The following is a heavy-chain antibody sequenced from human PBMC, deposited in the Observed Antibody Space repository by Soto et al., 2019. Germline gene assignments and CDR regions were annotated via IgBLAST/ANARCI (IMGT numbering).Heavy chain of an antibody. CDR2: ISSSGSSI. CDR1: GFNFSIYT. CDR3: AKVLFSSSSAYYYYYYGMDV. V-gene: IGHV3-48*01. J-gene: IGHJ6*02. D-gene: IGHD6-6*01. Sequence: GGSLRLSCAASGFNFSIYTMNWVRQAPGKGPEWISYISSSGSSIYYADSVKGRFTISRDNAKNSLYLQMNSLRAEDTAVYYCAKVLFSSSSAYYYYYYGMDVWGQGTTVTVSS.